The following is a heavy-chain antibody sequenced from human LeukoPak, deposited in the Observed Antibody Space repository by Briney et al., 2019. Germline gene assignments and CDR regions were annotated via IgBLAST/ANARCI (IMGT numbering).Heavy chain of an antibody. CDR3: ARSGSYGQFDY. Sequence: SETLSLTCAVYGGSFSGYYWSWIRQPPGKGLEWIGEINHSGSTNYNPSLKSRVTISVDTSKNQFSLKLSSVTAADTAVYYCARSGSYGQFDYWGQGTLVTVSS. J-gene: IGHJ4*02. D-gene: IGHD1-26*01. CDR2: INHSGST. V-gene: IGHV4-34*01. CDR1: GGSFSGYY.